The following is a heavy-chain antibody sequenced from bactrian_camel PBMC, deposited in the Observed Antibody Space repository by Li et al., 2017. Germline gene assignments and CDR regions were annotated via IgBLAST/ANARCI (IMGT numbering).Heavy chain of an antibody. Sequence: HVQLVESGGGSVQAGGSLRLSCAASGYTASTYSCIGWFRQAPGKEREGVAAIDSVGSTSYANSVKGRFTISHAGRTLFLQMNSLKPEDTAMYYCAADTTCRVGCMVLADAADWPIWGQGTQVTVS. CDR2: IDSVGST. CDR1: GYTASTYS. V-gene: IGHV3S53*01. J-gene: IGHJ4*01. CDR3: AADTTCRVGCMVLADAADWPI. D-gene: IGHD3*01.